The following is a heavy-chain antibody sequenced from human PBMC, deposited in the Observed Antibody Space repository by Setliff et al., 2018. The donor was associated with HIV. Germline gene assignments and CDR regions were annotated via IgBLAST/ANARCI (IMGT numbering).Heavy chain of an antibody. CDR3: AKLREGHVYSQYDS. D-gene: IGHD2-21*01. Sequence: LRLSCAASGFTFTSYAMNWVRQAPGKGLEWVSGISGSGGGTYYADSVKGRFTITRDNSQNALYLQMDSLRAEDTAVYHCAKLREGHVYSQYDSWGHGTLVTVSS. CDR2: ISGSGGGT. V-gene: IGHV3-23*01. J-gene: IGHJ5*01. CDR1: GFTFTSYA.